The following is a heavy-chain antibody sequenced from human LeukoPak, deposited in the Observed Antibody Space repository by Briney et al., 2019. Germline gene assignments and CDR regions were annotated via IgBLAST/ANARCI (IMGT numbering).Heavy chain of an antibody. D-gene: IGHD5-12*01. J-gene: IGHJ4*02. CDR3: ASGSGYDPVDY. CDR1: GYIFTSYA. CDR2: INAGNGNT. Sequence: ASVKVSCKASGYIFTSYAMHWVRQAPGQRLEWMGWINAGNGNTKYSQKFQGRVTITRDTSASTGYMELSSLRSEDTAVYYCASGSGYDPVDYWGQGTLVTVSS. V-gene: IGHV1-3*01.